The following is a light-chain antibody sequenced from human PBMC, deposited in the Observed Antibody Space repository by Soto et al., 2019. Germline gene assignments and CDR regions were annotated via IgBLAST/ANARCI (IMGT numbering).Light chain of an antibody. CDR2: GNT. J-gene: IGLJ1*01. V-gene: IGLV1-40*01. CDR1: SSNIGAGYD. Sequence: QSVLTQPPSVSGAPGQRVTISCTGSSSNIGAGYDVSWYQQLPGTAPKFLIYGNTDRPSWVPDRFSGSKSGTSASLAITGLQAEDEADYYCQSYDSSLSGYVFGTGTKVTVL. CDR3: QSYDSSLSGYV.